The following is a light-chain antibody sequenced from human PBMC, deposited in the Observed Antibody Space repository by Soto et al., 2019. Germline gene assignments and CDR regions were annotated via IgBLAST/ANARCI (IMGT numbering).Light chain of an antibody. CDR1: SGDVGGYDY. CDR2: EVT. V-gene: IGLV2-8*01. Sequence: QSALPQPPSASGSPGQSVTISCTGTSGDVGGYDYVSWYQQHPGKAPNLMIYEVTKRPLGVPDRFSASKSGNTDSLTVSGLQDEDEADYYCSSYAGSDKPYVFGNGNKVTVL. CDR3: SSYAGSDKPYV. J-gene: IGLJ1*01.